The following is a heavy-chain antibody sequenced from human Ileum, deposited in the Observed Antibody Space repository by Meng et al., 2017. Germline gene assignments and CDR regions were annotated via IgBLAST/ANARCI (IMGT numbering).Heavy chain of an antibody. CDR1: GISFRTSG. Sequence: GRLGGGWGGVVQPGRPLRLACVASGISFRTSGMHWVRQAPGKGLEWGAMIWSDGGNEYYADSVKGRFTISRDNSKNTVYLQMDSLRAEDTAVYYCARDRGLRDLDHWGQGTLVTVSS. J-gene: IGHJ4*02. CDR3: ARDRGLRDLDH. D-gene: IGHD3-10*01. V-gene: IGHV3-33*01. CDR2: IWSDGGNE.